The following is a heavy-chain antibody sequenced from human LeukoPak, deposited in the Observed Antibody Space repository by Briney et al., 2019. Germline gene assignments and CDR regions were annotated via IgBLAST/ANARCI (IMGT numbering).Heavy chain of an antibody. D-gene: IGHD6-25*01. V-gene: IGHV3-48*01. CDR1: GFTFSSYA. CDR3: ARIPASRSSEYYFDY. Sequence: GGSLRLSCAASGFTFSSYAMHWVRQAPGKGLEWVSYISSSSSNMYYADSVKGRFTISRDNSKNTLYLQMNSLRAEDTAVYYCARIPASRSSEYYFDYWGQGTLVTVSS. CDR2: ISSSSSNM. J-gene: IGHJ4*02.